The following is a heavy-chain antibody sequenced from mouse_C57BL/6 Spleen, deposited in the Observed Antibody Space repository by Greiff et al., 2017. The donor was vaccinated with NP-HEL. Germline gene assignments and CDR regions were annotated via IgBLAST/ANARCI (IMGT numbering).Heavy chain of an antibody. CDR3: ARERFYYGSPWYFDV. J-gene: IGHJ1*03. D-gene: IGHD1-1*01. V-gene: IGHV1-55*01. CDR2: IYPGSGST. CDR1: GYTFTSYW. Sequence: VKLQQPGAELVKPGASVKMSCKASGYTFTSYWITWVKQRPGQGLEWIGDIYPGSGSTNYNEKFKSKATLTVDTSSSTAYMQLSSLTSEDSAVYYCARERFYYGSPWYFDVWGTGTTVTVSS.